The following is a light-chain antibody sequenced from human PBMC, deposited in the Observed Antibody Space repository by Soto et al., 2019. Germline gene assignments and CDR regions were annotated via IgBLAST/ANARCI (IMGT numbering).Light chain of an antibody. J-gene: IGLJ1*01. CDR1: SSNIGNNY. CDR3: AAWDDSLNGYV. Sequence: QSVLTQPPSVSAAPGQKVTISCSGSSSNIGNNYVSWYQQLPGTAPKLLIYSNNQRPSGVPDRFSGSKSGTSASLAISGLQSEEEADYYCAAWDDSLNGYVFGTGTKVTVL. CDR2: SNN. V-gene: IGLV1-44*01.